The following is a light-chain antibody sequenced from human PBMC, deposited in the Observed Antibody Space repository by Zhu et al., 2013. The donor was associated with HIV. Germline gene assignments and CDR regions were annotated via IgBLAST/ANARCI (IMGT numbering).Light chain of an antibody. CDR1: KLGDKY. CDR2: QDT. CDR3: NSHRSGTTLVL. Sequence: SYELTQPPSVSVSPGQTASITCSGDKLGDKYACWYQQKPGQSPVLVIYQDTKRPSGISNRFSGSKSGNTASLTISGLQDDDEAEYYCNSHRSGTTLVLFGGGTKVTVL. J-gene: IGLJ2*01. V-gene: IGLV3-1*01.